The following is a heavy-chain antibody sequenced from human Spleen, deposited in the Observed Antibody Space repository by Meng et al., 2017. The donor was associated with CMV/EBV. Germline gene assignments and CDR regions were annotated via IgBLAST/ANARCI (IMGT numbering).Heavy chain of an antibody. J-gene: IGHJ3*02. D-gene: IGHD2-2*01. CDR1: GYSFTSYW. Sequence: KVSCKGSGYSFTSYWIAWVRQMPGKGLVCMGVIYPSDSDTKYSPSFQGQVTISADTSTNTAYLQWSSLKASDTAMYYCAKHRPGYCTSSSCHKAFDIWGQGTMVTVSS. CDR3: AKHRPGYCTSSSCHKAFDI. V-gene: IGHV5-51*01. CDR2: IYPSDSDT.